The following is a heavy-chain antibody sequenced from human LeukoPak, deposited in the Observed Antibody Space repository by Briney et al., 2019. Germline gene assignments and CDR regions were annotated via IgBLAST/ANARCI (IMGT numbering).Heavy chain of an antibody. CDR2: ISSSGSDI. Sequence: GGSLRLSCAASGLTFSSYAMSWVRQAPGKGLEWVSSISSSGSDIHYGDSVRGRFTISRDNPKNSLYLQMSSLRAEDTAVYYCARDPNGFYSAWGQGTLVTVSS. CDR3: ARDPNGFYSA. V-gene: IGHV3-21*01. CDR1: GLTFSSYA. J-gene: IGHJ5*02. D-gene: IGHD2-8*01.